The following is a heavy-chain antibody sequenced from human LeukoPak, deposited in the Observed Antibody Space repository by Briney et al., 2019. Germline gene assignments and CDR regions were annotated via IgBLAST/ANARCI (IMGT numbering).Heavy chain of an antibody. CDR3: ARGPYQLLPFDY. CDR2: ISSSSSYI. D-gene: IGHD2-2*01. J-gene: IGHJ4*02. Sequence: GGSLRLSCAASGFTFSSYSMNWVRQAPGKGLEWVSSISSSSSYIYYADSVKGRFTISRDNAKNSLYLQMNSLRAEDTAVYYCARGPYQLLPFDYWGQGTLVTVSS. CDR1: GFTFSSYS. V-gene: IGHV3-21*01.